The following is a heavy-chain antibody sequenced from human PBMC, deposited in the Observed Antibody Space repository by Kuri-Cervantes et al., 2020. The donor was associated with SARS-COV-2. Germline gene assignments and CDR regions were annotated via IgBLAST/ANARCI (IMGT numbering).Heavy chain of an antibody. D-gene: IGHD3-10*01. CDR2: INYSGST. J-gene: IGHJ4*02. V-gene: IGHV4-34*01. CDR1: GGSFSGYY. Sequence: SETLSLTCAVYGGSFSGYYWSWIRQPPGKGLEWIGEINYSGSTNYNPSLKSRVTISVDTSKNQFSLKLSSVTAADTAVYYCARVKDWFGEPKFDYWGQGTLVTVSS. CDR3: ARVKDWFGEPKFDY.